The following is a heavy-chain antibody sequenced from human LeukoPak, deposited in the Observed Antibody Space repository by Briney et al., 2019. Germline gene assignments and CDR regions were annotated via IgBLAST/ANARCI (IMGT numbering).Heavy chain of an antibody. Sequence: PSQTLSLTCAVSGGSISSGGYSWSWIRQPPGTGLEWIGYIYHSGSTSYNPSLKSRVTISVDRSKNQFSLKLSSVTAADTAVYYCARGGYGDYGTGLFDPWGQGTLVTVSS. CDR1: GGSISSGGYS. D-gene: IGHD4-17*01. J-gene: IGHJ5*02. V-gene: IGHV4-30-2*01. CDR3: ARGGYGDYGTGLFDP. CDR2: IYHSGST.